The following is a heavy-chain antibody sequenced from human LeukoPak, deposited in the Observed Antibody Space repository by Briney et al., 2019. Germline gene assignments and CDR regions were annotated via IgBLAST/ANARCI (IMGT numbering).Heavy chain of an antibody. CDR1: GYTFTSYG. CDR3: ARDLGYYDRLDQFDC. Sequence: ASVKVSCKASGYTFTSYGITWVRQAPGQGLEWMGWIGVYNGNTNYAQKVQGRVTMTRDTSTSTAYMELSRLRSDDTAVYYCARDLGYYDRLDQFDCWGQGTLVTVFS. J-gene: IGHJ4*02. D-gene: IGHD3-22*01. CDR2: IGVYNGNT. V-gene: IGHV1-18*01.